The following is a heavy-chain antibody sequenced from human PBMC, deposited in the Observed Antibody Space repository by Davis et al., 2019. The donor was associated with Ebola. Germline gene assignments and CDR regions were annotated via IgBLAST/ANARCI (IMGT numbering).Heavy chain of an antibody. Sequence: ASVKVSCKVSGYTLTELSMHWVRQAPGKGLEWMGGFDPEDGETIYAQKFQGRVTMTEDTSTDTAYMELSSLRSEDTAVYYCATALAYCGGDCGWGQGTLVTVSS. CDR1: GYTLTELS. V-gene: IGHV1-24*01. D-gene: IGHD2-21*01. J-gene: IGHJ4*02. CDR2: FDPEDGET. CDR3: ATALAYCGGDCG.